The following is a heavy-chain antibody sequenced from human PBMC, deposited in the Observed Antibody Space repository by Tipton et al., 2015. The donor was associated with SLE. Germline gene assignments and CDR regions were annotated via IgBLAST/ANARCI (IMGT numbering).Heavy chain of an antibody. J-gene: IGHJ2*01. V-gene: IGHV4-59*11. D-gene: IGHD4-23*01. CDR3: AGERATILRYLKGGNSGFDL. Sequence: TLALTGNVSGGFISSHYWNWIRQPPGKGLEWIGYIYYSGSTNYNPSLKSRGTILIDTSKNQFSLKLSSVTAADTAVYYCAGERATILRYLKGGNSGFDLWGRGTLVTVSS. CDR1: GGFISSHY. CDR2: IYYSGST.